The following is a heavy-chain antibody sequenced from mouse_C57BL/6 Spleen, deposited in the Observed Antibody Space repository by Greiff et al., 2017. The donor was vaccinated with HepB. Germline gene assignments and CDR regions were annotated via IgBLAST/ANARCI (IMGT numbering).Heavy chain of an antibody. D-gene: IGHD1-1*01. CDR1: GFTFSDYG. V-gene: IGHV5-17*01. J-gene: IGHJ4*01. CDR3: ARSYYGSPYYAMDY. Sequence: EVQGVESGGGLVKPGGSLKLSCAASGFTFSDYGMHWVRQAPEKGLEWVAYISSGSSTIYYADTVKGRFTISRDNAKNTLFLQMTSLRSEDTAMYYCARSYYGSPYYAMDYWGQGTSVTVSS. CDR2: ISSGSSTI.